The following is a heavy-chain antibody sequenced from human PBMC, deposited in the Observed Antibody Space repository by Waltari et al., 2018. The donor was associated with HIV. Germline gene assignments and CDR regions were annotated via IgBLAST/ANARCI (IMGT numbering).Heavy chain of an antibody. CDR2: MSGSGGST. D-gene: IGHD3-16*01. Sequence: EVQLLESGGGLVPPGGSLSLSCAAPGFTFSSYDMSWVRQAPGTGLEWVSAMSGSGGSTYDADSVKGRFTISRDNSKNTLYLQMNSLRAEDTAVYYCAKDLSGYGDYVFDYWGQGTLVTVSS. J-gene: IGHJ4*02. V-gene: IGHV3-23*01. CDR1: GFTFSSYD. CDR3: AKDLSGYGDYVFDY.